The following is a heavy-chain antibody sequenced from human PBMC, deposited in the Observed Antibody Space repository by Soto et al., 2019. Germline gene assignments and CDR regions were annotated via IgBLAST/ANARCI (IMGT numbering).Heavy chain of an antibody. D-gene: IGHD3-16*01. V-gene: IGHV1-18*01. CDR1: GYTFTSYG. CDR2: ISRYNGDT. CDR3: ASHRSTLDFYHSMDV. Sequence: QVQLVQAGDEVKKPGASVKVSCKASGYTFTSYGITWVRQAPGQGLEWMGWISRYNGDTKYAQKFQGRVTMTTDTSTNTAYMELRSLRSDDTAVYYCASHRSTLDFYHSMDVLVRGTKVTVS. J-gene: IGHJ6*03.